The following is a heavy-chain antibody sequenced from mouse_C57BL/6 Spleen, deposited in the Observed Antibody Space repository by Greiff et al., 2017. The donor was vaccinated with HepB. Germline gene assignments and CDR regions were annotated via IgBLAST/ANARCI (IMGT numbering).Heavy chain of an antibody. V-gene: IGHV14-4*01. CDR3: TLFYYGYDPCAY. CDR1: GFNIKDDY. Sequence: EVQLQQSGAELVRPGASVKLSCTASGFNIKDDYMHWVKQRPEQGLEWIGWIDPENGDTEYASKFQSKATITADTSSNTAYLQLSSLTSENTAVYYCTLFYYGYDPCAYWGEGTLVTVSA. J-gene: IGHJ3*01. CDR2: IDPENGDT. D-gene: IGHD2-2*01.